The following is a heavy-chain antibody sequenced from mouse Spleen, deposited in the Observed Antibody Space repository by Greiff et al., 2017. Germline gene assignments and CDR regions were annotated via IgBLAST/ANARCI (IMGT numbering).Heavy chain of an antibody. Sequence: QVQLQQPGAELVKPGTSVKLSCKASGYNFTSYWINWVKLRPGQGLEWIGDIYPGSGSTNYNEKFKSKATLTVDTSSSTAYMQLSSLASEDSALYYCARGSLLYYFDYWGQGTTLTVSS. CDR2: IYPGSGST. CDR3: ARGSLLYYFDY. D-gene: IGHD1-1*02. J-gene: IGHJ2*01. CDR1: GYNFTSYW. V-gene: IGHV1-55*01.